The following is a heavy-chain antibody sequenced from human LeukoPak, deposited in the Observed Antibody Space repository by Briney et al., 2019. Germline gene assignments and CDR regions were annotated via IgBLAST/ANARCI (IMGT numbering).Heavy chain of an antibody. CDR3: AKSEVRGVIGPDAFDI. J-gene: IGHJ3*02. D-gene: IGHD3-10*01. CDR2: ISYDGSNK. Sequence: GGSLRLSCAASGFTFSSYGMHWVRQAPGEGLEWVAVISYDGSNKYYADSVKGRFTISRDNSKNTLYLQMNSLRAEDTAVYYCAKSEVRGVIGPDAFDIWGQGTMVTVSS. CDR1: GFTFSSYG. V-gene: IGHV3-30*18.